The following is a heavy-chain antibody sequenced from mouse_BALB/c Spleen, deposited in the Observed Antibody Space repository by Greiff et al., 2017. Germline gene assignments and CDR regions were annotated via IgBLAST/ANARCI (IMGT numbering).Heavy chain of an antibody. CDR3: AREGSSGSYAMDY. CDR1: GYTFTSYW. CDR2: INPSTGYT. V-gene: IGHV1-4*01. Sequence: QVQLKQSGTVLARPGASVKMSCKASGYTFTSYWMHWVKQRPGQGLEWIGYINPSTGYTEYNQKFKDKATLTADKSSSTAYMQLSSLTSEDSAVYYCAREGSSGSYAMDYWGQGTSVTVSS. D-gene: IGHD3-1*01. J-gene: IGHJ4*01.